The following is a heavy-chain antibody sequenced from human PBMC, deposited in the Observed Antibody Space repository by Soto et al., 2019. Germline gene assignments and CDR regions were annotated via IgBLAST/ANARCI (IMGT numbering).Heavy chain of an antibody. Sequence: GGSLRLSCADSGFTFSTYALSWVRQAPGKGLEWVSAINERGGSTYYADSVKGRFTISRDNSKNTLYLQMNSLRAEDTALYYCAKDKSGTTAFDIWGQGTMVTVSS. D-gene: IGHD1-1*01. J-gene: IGHJ3*02. CDR3: AKDKSGTTAFDI. V-gene: IGHV3-23*01. CDR2: INERGGST. CDR1: GFTFSTYA.